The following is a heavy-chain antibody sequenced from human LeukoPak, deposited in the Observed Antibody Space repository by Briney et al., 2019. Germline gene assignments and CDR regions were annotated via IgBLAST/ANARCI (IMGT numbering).Heavy chain of an antibody. J-gene: IGHJ3*02. V-gene: IGHV1-2*04. CDR1: GYTFTGYY. CDR3: ARGGRTMIVVVSHAFDI. Sequence: ASVKVSCKASGYTFTGYYMHWVQQAPGQGLEWMGWINPNSGGTNYAQKFQGWVTMTRDTSISTAYMELSRLRSDDTAVYYCARGGRTMIVVVSHAFDIWGQGTMVTVSS. D-gene: IGHD3-22*01. CDR2: INPNSGGT.